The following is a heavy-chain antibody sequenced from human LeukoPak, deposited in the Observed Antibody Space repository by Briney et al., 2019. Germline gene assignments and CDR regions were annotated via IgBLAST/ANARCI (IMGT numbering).Heavy chain of an antibody. V-gene: IGHV1-69*13. CDR1: GGTFSSYA. CDR3: AGGALIQEGQDAFDI. Sequence: SVKVSCKASGGTFSSYAISWVRQAPGQGLEWMGGIIPIFGTANYAQKFQGRVTITADESTSTAYMELSSLRSEDTAMYYCAGGALIQEGQDAFDIWGQGTMVTVSP. CDR2: IIPIFGTA. J-gene: IGHJ3*02. D-gene: IGHD5-18*01.